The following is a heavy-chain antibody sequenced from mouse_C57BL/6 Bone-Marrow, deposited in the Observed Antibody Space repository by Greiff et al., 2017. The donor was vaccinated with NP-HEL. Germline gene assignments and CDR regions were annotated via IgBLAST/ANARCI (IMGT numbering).Heavy chain of an antibody. CDR1: GFSLTSYG. D-gene: IGHD1-1*01. Sequence: QVQLQQSGPGLVQPSQSLSITCTVSGFSLTSYGVHWVRQSPGKGLEWLGVIWRGGSTDYNAAFMSRLSITKDNSKSQVFFKMNSLQADDTAIYYCAISYYGSSYAMDYWGQGTSVTVSS. J-gene: IGHJ4*01. CDR3: AISYYGSSYAMDY. V-gene: IGHV2-5*01. CDR2: IWRGGST.